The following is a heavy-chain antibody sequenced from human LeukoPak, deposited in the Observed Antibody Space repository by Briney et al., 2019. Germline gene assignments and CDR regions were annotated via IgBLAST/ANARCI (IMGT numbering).Heavy chain of an antibody. J-gene: IGHJ5*02. D-gene: IGHD3-22*01. Sequence: GGSLRLSCAASAFTFRNYAMSWVRQAPGKGLEWVSSITSDRTTYYADSVKGRFTISRDNSKNTLYLQMNSLRAEDTAVYYCARGDYYDSSGPRFDPWGQGTLVTVSS. CDR3: ARGDYYDSSGPRFDP. CDR1: AFTFRNYA. V-gene: IGHV3-23*01. CDR2: ITSDRTT.